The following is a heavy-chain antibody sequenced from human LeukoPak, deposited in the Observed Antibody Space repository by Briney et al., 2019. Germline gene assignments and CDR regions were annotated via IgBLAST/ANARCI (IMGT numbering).Heavy chain of an antibody. Sequence: GGSLRLSCAASGFNFSDYYMSWIRQAPGKGLEWVSYISSSGNTIYFADSVKGRFTISRVNAKNSLYLQMNSLRVEDTAVYYCASPEARRGFDIWGQGTMVTVSS. CDR3: ASPEARRGFDI. CDR2: ISSSGNTI. CDR1: GFNFSDYY. V-gene: IGHV3-11*01. J-gene: IGHJ3*02.